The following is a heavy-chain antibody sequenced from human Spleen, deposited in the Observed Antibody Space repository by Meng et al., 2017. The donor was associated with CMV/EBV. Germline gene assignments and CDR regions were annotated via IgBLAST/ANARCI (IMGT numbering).Heavy chain of an antibody. CDR3: ARLEGITGTTEILYYYYGMDV. J-gene: IGHJ6*02. Sequence: SVKVSCKTSGYTFTAYFIHWVRQAPGQGLEWMGGIIPIFGTANYAQKFQGRVTITTDESTSTAYMELSSLRSEDTAVYYCARLEGITGTTEILYYYYGMDVWGQGTTVTVSS. CDR1: GYTFTAYF. CDR2: IIPIFGTA. D-gene: IGHD1-7*01. V-gene: IGHV1-69*05.